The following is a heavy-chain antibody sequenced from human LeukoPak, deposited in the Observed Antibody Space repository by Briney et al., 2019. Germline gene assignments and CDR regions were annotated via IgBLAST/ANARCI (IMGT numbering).Heavy chain of an antibody. CDR1: GGYIRGYH. J-gene: IGHJ4*02. CDR2: IYYDGST. D-gene: IGHD5-18*01. V-gene: IGHV4-59*01. CDR3: ARYTAMVPFDY. Sequence: PSETLSLTCSVSGGYIRGYHWSWIRQPPGKGLEWIGYIYYDGSTNYYPSLKSRVTISVDTSKNQFSLKLRSVTAADTAVYYCARYTAMVPFDYWGQGTLVTVSS.